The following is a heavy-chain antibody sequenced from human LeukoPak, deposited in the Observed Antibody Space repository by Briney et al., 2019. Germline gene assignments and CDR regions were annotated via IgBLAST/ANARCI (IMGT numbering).Heavy chain of an antibody. CDR1: GFTFSSYG. V-gene: IGHV3-30*02. D-gene: IGHD3-10*01. J-gene: IGHJ4*02. Sequence: PGGSLRLSCAASGFTFSSYGMHWVRHAPGKGLEWVAFIRYDRSNKYYAESVKGRFTISRDNSKNTLYLQMNSLRAEDTAVYYCANSYYGSGSYYNVPAFAFDYWGQGTLVTVSS. CDR3: ANSYYGSGSYYNVPAFAFDY. CDR2: IRYDRSNK.